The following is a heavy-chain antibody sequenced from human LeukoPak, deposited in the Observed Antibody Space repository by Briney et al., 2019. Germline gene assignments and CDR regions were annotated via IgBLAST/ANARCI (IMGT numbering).Heavy chain of an antibody. CDR1: GYTFTGHY. Sequence: ASVKVSCKASGYTFTGHYMHWVRQAPGQGLEWMGWINPNSGGTNYAQKFQGRVTMTRDTSISTAYMELSRLRSDDTAVYYCARVARGYYYDSSGYSTWGQGTLVTVSS. CDR3: ARVARGYYYDSSGYST. V-gene: IGHV1-2*02. CDR2: INPNSGGT. D-gene: IGHD3-22*01. J-gene: IGHJ4*02.